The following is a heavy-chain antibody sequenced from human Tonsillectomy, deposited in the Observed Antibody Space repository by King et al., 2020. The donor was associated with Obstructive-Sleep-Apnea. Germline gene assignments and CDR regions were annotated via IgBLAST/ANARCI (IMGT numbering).Heavy chain of an antibody. CDR1: GFTFTDYDYY. CDR3: ARESGDWLVDS. J-gene: IGHJ4*02. V-gene: IGHV3-11*06. D-gene: IGHD6-19*01. Sequence: VQLVESGGGVVKPGGSLRLSCAASGFTFTDYDYYMSWIRQAPGKGLEWVAYISSTGTYIKYADSLKGRFTISRDNAANSVYLQMNSLRADDTALYCCARESGDWLVDSWGQGTLVIVSS. CDR2: ISSTGTYI.